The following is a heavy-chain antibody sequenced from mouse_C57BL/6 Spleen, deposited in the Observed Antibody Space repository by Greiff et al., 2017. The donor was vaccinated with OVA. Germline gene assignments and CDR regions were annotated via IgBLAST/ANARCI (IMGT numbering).Heavy chain of an antibody. J-gene: IGHJ1*03. CDR2: ISDGGSYT. Sequence: EVQGVESGGGLVKPGGSLKLSCAASGFTFSSYAMSWVRQTPEKRLEWVATISDGGSYTYYPDTVKGRFTISRDNAKNTLYLQMSHLKSEDTAMSYCSSVCGNYIRAYFDVWGTGTTVTVSS. V-gene: IGHV5-4*01. CDR3: SSVCGNYIRAYFDV. CDR1: GFTFSSYA. D-gene: IGHD2-1*01.